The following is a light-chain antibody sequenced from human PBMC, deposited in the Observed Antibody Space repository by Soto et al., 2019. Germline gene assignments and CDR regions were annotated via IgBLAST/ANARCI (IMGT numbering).Light chain of an antibody. J-gene: IGKJ2*01. Sequence: EFVLTQSPAILALSPGERATVSCRASQSLNNYLAWYQQKPGQAPRLLIYDASNRATGIPARFSGSGSGTDFTLIISSLEPQDFAVYYCQLRGNWYTFGQGTKLEI. CDR2: DAS. CDR3: QLRGNWYT. V-gene: IGKV3-11*01. CDR1: QSLNNY.